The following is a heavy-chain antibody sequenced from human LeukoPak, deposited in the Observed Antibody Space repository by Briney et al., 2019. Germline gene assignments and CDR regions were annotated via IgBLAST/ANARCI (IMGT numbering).Heavy chain of an antibody. CDR3: ARELGTTVRGVIYYFDY. V-gene: IGHV3-48*03. CDR2: ISSSGSTI. J-gene: IGHJ4*02. D-gene: IGHD3-10*01. Sequence: PGGSLRLSCAASGFTFSSYEMNWVRQAPGKGLEWVSYISSSGSTIYYADSVKGRFTISRDNAKNSLYLQMNSLRAEDTAVYYCARELGTTVRGVIYYFDYWGQGTLVTVSS. CDR1: GFTFSSYE.